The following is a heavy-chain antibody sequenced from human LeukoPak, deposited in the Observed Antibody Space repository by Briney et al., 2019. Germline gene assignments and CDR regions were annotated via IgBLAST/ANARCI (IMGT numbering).Heavy chain of an antibody. CDR2: ISAYNGNT. D-gene: IGHD4-17*01. V-gene: IGHV1-18*01. J-gene: IGHJ4*02. CDR1: GYTFTSYV. CDR3: ARSTTVTTDDY. Sequence: ASVKVSCKASGYTFTSYVISWVRQAPGQGLEWMGWISAYNGNTNYAQKLQSRVTITTDTSTSTAYMELRSLRSDDTAVYYCARSTTVTTDDYWGQGTLVTVSS.